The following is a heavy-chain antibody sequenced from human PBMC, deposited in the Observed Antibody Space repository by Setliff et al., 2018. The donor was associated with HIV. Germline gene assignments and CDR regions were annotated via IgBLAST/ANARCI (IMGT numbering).Heavy chain of an antibody. D-gene: IGHD3-22*01. CDR2: IYHSGST. CDR3: ARSAYDSSGPFDP. CDR1: GYFISSGYY. J-gene: IGHJ5*02. V-gene: IGHV4-38-2*01. Sequence: PSETLSLTCGVSGYFISSGYYWAWIRQSPGKGLEWIGTIYHSGSTYYNPSLKSRVTISVDTSKNQFSLNLSSVTAADTAVYYCARSAYDSSGPFDPWGQGTLVTVSS.